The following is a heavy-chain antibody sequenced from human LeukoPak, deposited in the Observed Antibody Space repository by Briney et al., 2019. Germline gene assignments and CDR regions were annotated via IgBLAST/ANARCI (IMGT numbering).Heavy chain of an antibody. Sequence: GGSLRLSCAASGFTFSSYSMDWVRQAPGKGLEWVSSISSSSRYIYYADSVKGRFTISRDNAKNSLYLQMNSLRAEDTAVYYCARARPIWFGELGTNWFDPWGQGTLVTVSS. J-gene: IGHJ5*02. CDR2: ISSSSRYI. V-gene: IGHV3-21*01. CDR1: GFTFSSYS. D-gene: IGHD3-10*01. CDR3: ARARPIWFGELGTNWFDP.